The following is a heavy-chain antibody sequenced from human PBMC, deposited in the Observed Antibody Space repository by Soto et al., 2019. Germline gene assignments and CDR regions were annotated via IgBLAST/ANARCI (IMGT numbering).Heavy chain of an antibody. D-gene: IGHD3-9*01. J-gene: IGHJ4*02. CDR3: ARHRGYYDILTGYYTELNFDY. Sequence: LSLTCTVSGGSISSSSYYWGWIRQPPGKGLVWIESIYYSGTTYYNPSLKSRVTISVDTSKNQFSLKLSSVTAADTAVYYCARHRGYYDILTGYYTELNFDYWGQGTLVTVSS. CDR1: GGSISSSSYY. V-gene: IGHV4-39*01. CDR2: IYYSGTT.